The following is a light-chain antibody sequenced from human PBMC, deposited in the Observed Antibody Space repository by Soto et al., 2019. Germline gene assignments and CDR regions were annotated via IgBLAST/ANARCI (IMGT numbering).Light chain of an antibody. Sequence: DIVMTQSPDSLAVSLGERATINCKSSQSILYSSNNKNQLAWYQQKPGQPPKLLIYWASTRESGVPDRFSGSESGTDFTLTISTLQPEDVAFYFCQKYNSPPYTFGQGTKLEI. CDR2: WAS. J-gene: IGKJ2*01. CDR3: QKYNSPPYT. CDR1: QSILYSSNNKNQ. V-gene: IGKV4-1*01.